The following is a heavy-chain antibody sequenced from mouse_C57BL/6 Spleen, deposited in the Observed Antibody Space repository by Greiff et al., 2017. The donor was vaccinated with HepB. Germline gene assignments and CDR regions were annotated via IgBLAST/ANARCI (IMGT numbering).Heavy chain of an antibody. CDR2: INPNYGTT. J-gene: IGHJ3*01. CDR1: GYSFTDYN. CDR3: ASLDSSGYVWFAY. D-gene: IGHD3-2*02. V-gene: IGHV1-39*01. Sequence: EVQLQQSGPELVKPGASVKISCKASGYSFTDYNMNWVKQSHGKSLEWIGVINPNYGTTSYNQKFKGKATLTVDQSSSTAYMQLNSLTSEDSAVYYCASLDSSGYVWFAYWGQGTLVTVSA.